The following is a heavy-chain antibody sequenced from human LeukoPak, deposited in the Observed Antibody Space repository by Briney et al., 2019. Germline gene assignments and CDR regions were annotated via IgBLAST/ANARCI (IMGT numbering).Heavy chain of an antibody. CDR1: GYTFTSYY. CDR3: ARGYSSSWRALYAFDI. Sequence: PGAPVKVSCKASGYTFTSYYMHWVRQAPGQGLEWMGIINPSGGSTSYAQKFQGRVTMTRDTSTSTVYMELSSLRSEDTAVYYCARGYSSSWRALYAFDIWGQGTMVTVSS. D-gene: IGHD6-13*01. J-gene: IGHJ3*02. CDR2: INPSGGST. V-gene: IGHV1-46*01.